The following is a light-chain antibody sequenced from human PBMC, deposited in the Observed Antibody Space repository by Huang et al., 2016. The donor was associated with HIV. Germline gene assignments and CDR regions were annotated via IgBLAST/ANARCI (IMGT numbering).Light chain of an antibody. V-gene: IGKV3-15*01. Sequence: EMVMTQSPATLSVSPGERATLSCRASQSISSNLAWYQQKPGQAPRLRIYGASTRATGIPARFSGSGSGTEFTLTISSLQSEDFAVYYCQQYDNWPPSWTFGRGTKVEIK. J-gene: IGKJ1*01. CDR3: QQYDNWPPSWT. CDR1: QSISSN. CDR2: GAS.